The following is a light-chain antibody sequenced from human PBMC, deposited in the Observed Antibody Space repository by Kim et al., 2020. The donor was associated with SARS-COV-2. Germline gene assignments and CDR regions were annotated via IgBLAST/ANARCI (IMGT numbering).Light chain of an antibody. Sequence: AAHAHTTTFAGYRNRLGNEHWYRHRPGPAPSLVLLNDHDTKRASGIPGRFSGSNSGNTATLSSSEAGAMDEADYYCQAWDSSPVVFGGGTQLTVL. CDR2: HDT. CDR3: QAWDSSPVV. CDR1: RLGNEH. J-gene: IGLJ3*02. V-gene: IGLV3-1*01.